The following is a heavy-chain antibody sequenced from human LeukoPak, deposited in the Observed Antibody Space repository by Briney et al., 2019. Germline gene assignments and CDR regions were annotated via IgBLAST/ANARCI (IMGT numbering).Heavy chain of an antibody. Sequence: SQTLSLTCAVSGVSISSGGYSWSWIRQPPGKGLEWIGYIYHSGSSYYNPSLNSRVTISLDRSKKQFSLKVSSVTAADTAVYYCARENGDYFDYWGQGTLVTVSS. CDR2: IYHSGSS. CDR3: ARENGDYFDY. CDR1: GVSISSGGYS. J-gene: IGHJ4*02. V-gene: IGHV4-30-2*01. D-gene: IGHD4-17*01.